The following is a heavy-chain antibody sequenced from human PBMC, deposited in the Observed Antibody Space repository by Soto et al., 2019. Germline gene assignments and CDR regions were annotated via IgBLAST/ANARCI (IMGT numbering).Heavy chain of an antibody. Sequence: ASETLSLTCTVSGGSISSGGYYWSWIRQHPGKGLEWIGYICYSGSTYYNPSLKSRVTISVDTSKNQFSLKLSSVTAADTAVYYCGRDRALSSAGMDVWGQGTTVTVSS. D-gene: IGHD6-25*01. J-gene: IGHJ6*02. V-gene: IGHV4-31*03. CDR3: GRDRALSSAGMDV. CDR2: ICYSGST. CDR1: GGSISSGGYY.